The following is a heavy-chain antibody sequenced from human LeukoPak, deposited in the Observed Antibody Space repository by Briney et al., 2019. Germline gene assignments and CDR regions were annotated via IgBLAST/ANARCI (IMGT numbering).Heavy chain of an antibody. CDR2: ISSSSSYT. CDR1: GFTFSDYY. CDR3: AIYRSIGAAGDLSDY. D-gene: IGHD6-13*01. V-gene: IGHV3-11*06. Sequence: GGSLRLSCAASGFTFSDYYMSWIRQAPGKGLEWVSYISSSSSYTNYADSVKGRFTISRDNAKNSLYLQMNSLRDEDTAVYYCAIYRSIGAAGDLSDYWGQGTLVTVSS. J-gene: IGHJ4*02.